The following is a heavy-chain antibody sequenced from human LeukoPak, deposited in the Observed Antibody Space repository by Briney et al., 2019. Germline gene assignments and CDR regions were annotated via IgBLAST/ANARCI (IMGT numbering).Heavy chain of an antibody. CDR2: ISAYNGNK. Sequence: ASVKVSCKASGYTFTDFGISWVRQAPGQGLEWMGRISAYNGNKNYVQKFQGRVTTTTDTSTSTAYMELTSLRSDDTAMYYCTRDLGVDTTMIFFDYWGQGTLVTVSS. V-gene: IGHV1-18*01. D-gene: IGHD5-18*01. J-gene: IGHJ4*02. CDR1: GYTFTDFG. CDR3: TRDLGVDTTMIFFDY.